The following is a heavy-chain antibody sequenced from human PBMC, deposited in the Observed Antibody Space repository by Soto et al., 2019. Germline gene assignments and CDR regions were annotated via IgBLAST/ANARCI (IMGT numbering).Heavy chain of an antibody. CDR3: VRTGGCSGGSCYSYNWFDP. Sequence: PSETLSLTCTVSGGSISSYYWSWIRQPAGKGLEWIGRIYTSGSTNYNPSLKGRVTMSVDTSKNQFSLKLSSVTAADTAVYYCVRTGGCSGGSCYSYNWFDPWGQGTLVTVSS. D-gene: IGHD2-15*01. J-gene: IGHJ5*02. V-gene: IGHV4-4*07. CDR1: GGSISSYY. CDR2: IYTSGST.